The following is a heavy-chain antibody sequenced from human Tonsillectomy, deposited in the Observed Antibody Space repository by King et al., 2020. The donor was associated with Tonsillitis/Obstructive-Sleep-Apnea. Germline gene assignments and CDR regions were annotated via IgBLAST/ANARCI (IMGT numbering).Heavy chain of an antibody. V-gene: IGHV2-26*01. CDR2: IFSNDEK. Sequence: VTLKESGPVLVKPTETLTLTGTVSGFSLSNARMSGSWICQPPVKALECLAHIFSNDEKSYITSLKSRLTISKDTSKSQVVLTMTNMDPVDTATYYCARATEQWLVLNWFDPWGQGTLVTVSS. CDR1: GFSLSNARMS. D-gene: IGHD6-19*01. J-gene: IGHJ5*02. CDR3: ARATEQWLVLNWFDP.